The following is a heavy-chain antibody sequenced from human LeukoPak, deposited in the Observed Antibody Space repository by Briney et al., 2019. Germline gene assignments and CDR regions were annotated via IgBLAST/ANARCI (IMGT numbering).Heavy chain of an antibody. Sequence: SETLSLTCTVSGGSISSGSYYWSWIRQPAGKGLEWIGRIYTSGSTNYNPSLKSRVTISVDTSKNQFSLKLSSVTAADTAVYYCARAQVVVVTGFDAFDIWGQETMVTVSS. CDR3: ARAQVVVVTGFDAFDI. V-gene: IGHV4-61*02. D-gene: IGHD2-21*02. J-gene: IGHJ3*02. CDR2: IYTSGST. CDR1: GGSISSGSYY.